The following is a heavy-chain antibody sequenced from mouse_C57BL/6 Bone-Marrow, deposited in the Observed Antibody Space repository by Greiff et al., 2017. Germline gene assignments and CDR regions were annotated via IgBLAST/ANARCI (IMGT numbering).Heavy chain of an antibody. J-gene: IGHJ3*02. V-gene: IGHV1-50*01. CDR1: GYTFTSYW. Sequence: QVQLQQPGAELVKPGASVKLSCKASGYTFTSYWMQWVKQRPGPGLEWIGEIDPSDSYTTYNQKFKGKATLTVDTSSRTAYMQLSSLTSEDSAGYYCARGITTWGQGTLVTVSA. D-gene: IGHD2-4*01. CDR3: ARGITT. CDR2: IDPSDSYT.